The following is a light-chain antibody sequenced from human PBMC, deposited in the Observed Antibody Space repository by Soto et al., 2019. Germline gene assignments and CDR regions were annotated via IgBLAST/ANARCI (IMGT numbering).Light chain of an antibody. CDR3: QQYASSPET. Sequence: EMVLTQSPDTLSVSPGERATLSCRSSQTVSSNFLAWYQQRPGQAPRLIIYGASSRAAGIPDRFSGSGSGTDCTLTISRLEPEDLAVYYCQQYASSPETFGQGTKVDIK. V-gene: IGKV3-20*01. J-gene: IGKJ1*01. CDR1: QTVSSNF. CDR2: GAS.